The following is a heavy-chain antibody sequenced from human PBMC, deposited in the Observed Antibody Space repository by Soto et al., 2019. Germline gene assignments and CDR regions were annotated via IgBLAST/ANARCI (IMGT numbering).Heavy chain of an antibody. CDR3: AKGDGGYFDH. D-gene: IGHD3-16*01. V-gene: IGHV3-23*05. CDR2: IEISGRAT. J-gene: IGHJ4*02. CDR1: GFSFSNYA. Sequence: EVQLLESGGGLVQPGGSLRLSCIASGFSFSNYAMIWVRQAPGKGPEWVSSIEISGRATYYAEAVKGRCTISRDDSKNAVYLQMNSLRGEDTAVYFCAKGDGGYFDHWGQGSLVTVSS.